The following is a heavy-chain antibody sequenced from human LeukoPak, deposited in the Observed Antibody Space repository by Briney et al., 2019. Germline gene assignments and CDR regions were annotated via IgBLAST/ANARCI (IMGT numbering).Heavy chain of an antibody. Sequence: SETLSLTCAVYGRSFSGYYWSWIRQPPGKGLEWIGEINHSGSTNYNPSLKSRVTISVDTSKNQFSLKLSSVTAADTAVYYCARAYYCSSTSCYDYWGQGTLVTVSS. V-gene: IGHV4-34*01. CDR3: ARAYYCSSTSCYDY. CDR1: GRSFSGYY. D-gene: IGHD2-2*01. CDR2: INHSGST. J-gene: IGHJ4*02.